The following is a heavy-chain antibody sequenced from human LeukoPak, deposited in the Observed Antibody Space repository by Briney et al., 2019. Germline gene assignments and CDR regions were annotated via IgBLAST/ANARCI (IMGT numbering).Heavy chain of an antibody. CDR1: GGTFSSYA. CDR3: ARGYSSGYYYYYMDV. CDR2: IIPIFGTA. Sequence: GASVKVSCKASGGTFSSYAISWVRQAPGQGLEWMGGIIPIFGTANYAQKFQGRVTMTRNTSISTAYMELSSLRSEDTAVYYCARGYSSGYYYYYMDVWGKGTTVTVSS. D-gene: IGHD3-22*01. V-gene: IGHV1-69*05. J-gene: IGHJ6*03.